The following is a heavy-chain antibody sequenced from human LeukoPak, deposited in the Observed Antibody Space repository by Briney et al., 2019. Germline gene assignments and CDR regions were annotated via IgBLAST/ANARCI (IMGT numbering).Heavy chain of an antibody. CDR3: AKDTTVTTYYYFDY. D-gene: IGHD4-17*01. Sequence: GRSLRLSCAASGFTFSSYAMSWVRQAPGKGLEWVSAISGSGGSTYYADSVKGRFTISRDNSKNTLYLQMNSLRAEDTAVYYCAKDTTVTTYYYFDYWGQGTLVTVSS. CDR1: GFTFSSYA. CDR2: ISGSGGST. J-gene: IGHJ4*02. V-gene: IGHV3-23*01.